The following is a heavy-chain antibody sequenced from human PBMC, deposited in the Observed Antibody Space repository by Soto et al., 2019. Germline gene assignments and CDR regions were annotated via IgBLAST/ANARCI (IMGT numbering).Heavy chain of an antibody. V-gene: IGHV3-23*01. CDR2: ISGRGGTI. D-gene: IGHD2-2*01. CDR3: AKKVPNPRIDY. Sequence: GGSLRLSCAASGFPFSSYAMAWVRQAPGKGLEWVSAISGRGGTIYYADSVKGRFTISRDNSKNTLYLQMNSLRAEDTALYYCAKKVPNPRIDYWGQGTLVTVSS. CDR1: GFPFSSYA. J-gene: IGHJ4*02.